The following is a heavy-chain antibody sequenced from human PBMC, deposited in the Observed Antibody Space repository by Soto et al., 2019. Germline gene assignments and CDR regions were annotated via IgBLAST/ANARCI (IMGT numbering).Heavy chain of an antibody. J-gene: IGHJ6*02. CDR3: RRSSRYSTDV. CDR1: GDSIRSSSY. V-gene: IGHV4-39*01. CDR2: IYSTGNT. D-gene: IGHD6-13*01. Sequence: QLQLQESGPGLVKPSETLSLTCTVSGDSIRSSSYWGWIRQPPGKGLEWIGSIYSTGNTYYNPSLNSPVTIYVDTSKNQFSLNVISVTAADTAVYYCRRSSRYSTDVWGQGTTVTVSS.